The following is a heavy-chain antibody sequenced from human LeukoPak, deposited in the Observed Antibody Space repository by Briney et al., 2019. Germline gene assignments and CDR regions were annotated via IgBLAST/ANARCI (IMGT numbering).Heavy chain of an antibody. CDR2: IKQDGSEE. D-gene: IGHD1-26*01. CDR3: ARDHIVGATLFDF. CDR1: GFTFSSYW. J-gene: IGHJ4*02. V-gene: IGHV3-7*01. Sequence: GGSLRLSCAASGFTFSSYWMSWVRQALGKGLEWVANIKQDGSEEYYVDSVKGRFTISRDNAKNSLYLQMNSLRAEDTAVYYCARDHIVGATLFDFWGQGTLVTVSS.